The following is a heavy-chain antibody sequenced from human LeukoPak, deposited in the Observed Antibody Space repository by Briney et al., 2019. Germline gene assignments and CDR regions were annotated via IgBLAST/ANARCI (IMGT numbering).Heavy chain of an antibody. CDR1: SGSISSYY. V-gene: IGHV4-4*07. D-gene: IGHD3-16*01. CDR2: IYTSGST. Sequence: SVTLSLTCTVSSGSISSYYWSWLRQPAGKGLEWIGRIYTSGSTNYNPSLKSRVAMSVDASKNHFSLKLSSVTAADTAVYYCARAPGGNDAFDIWGQGTMVTVSS. J-gene: IGHJ3*02. CDR3: ARAPGGNDAFDI.